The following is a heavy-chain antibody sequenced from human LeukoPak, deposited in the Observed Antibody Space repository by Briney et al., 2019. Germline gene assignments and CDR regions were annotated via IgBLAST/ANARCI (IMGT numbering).Heavy chain of an antibody. CDR3: ARQLYRVSGRYNWNEADGYYYYYMDV. Sequence: GASVKVSCKASGGTFSSYAISWVRQAPGQGLEWMGGIIPIFGTANYAQKFQGRVTITADESTITAYMELSSLRSEDTAVYYCARQLYRVSGRYNWNEADGYYYYYMDVWGKGTTVTVSS. D-gene: IGHD1-20*01. CDR1: GGTFSSYA. J-gene: IGHJ6*03. V-gene: IGHV1-69*13. CDR2: IIPIFGTA.